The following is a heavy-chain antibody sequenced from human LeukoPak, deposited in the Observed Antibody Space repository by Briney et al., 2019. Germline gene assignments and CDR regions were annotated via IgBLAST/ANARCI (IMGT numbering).Heavy chain of an antibody. V-gene: IGHV4-34*01. Sequence: PSETLSLTCAVYGGSFSGYYRSWIRQPPGKGLEWIGEINHSGSTNYNPSLKSRVTISVLTSKIQFSLKLSSVTAADTAVYYCARGASALVWFYRWGQGTLVTVSS. CDR1: GGSFSGYY. CDR2: INHSGST. J-gene: IGHJ5*02. D-gene: IGHD6-6*01. CDR3: ARGASALVWFYR.